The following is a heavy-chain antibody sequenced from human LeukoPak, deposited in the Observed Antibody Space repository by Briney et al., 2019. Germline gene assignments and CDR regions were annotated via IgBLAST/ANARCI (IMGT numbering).Heavy chain of an antibody. Sequence: GGPLRLSCAASGFTFSSYSMNWLRQAPGKGLQWVSYIAGSTIYYADSVKGRFTISRDNARNSLYLQMNSLRDDDTAVYYCARDRDSSFDYWGQGTLVTVSS. J-gene: IGHJ4*02. D-gene: IGHD6-6*01. CDR2: IAGSTI. V-gene: IGHV3-48*02. CDR1: GFTFSSYS. CDR3: ARDRDSSFDY.